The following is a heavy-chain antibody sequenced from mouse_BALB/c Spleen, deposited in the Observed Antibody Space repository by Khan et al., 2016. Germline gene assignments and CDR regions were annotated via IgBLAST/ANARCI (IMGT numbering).Heavy chain of an antibody. Sequence: EVELVESGGDLVQPGGSLRLSCATSGFTFTDYYMSWVRQPPGKALEWLGFIRNKANGYTTEYSASVKGRFTISRDNSQSILYLQMNTLRAEDSATYYCAVLDYWGQGTSVTVSS. V-gene: IGHV7-3*02. J-gene: IGHJ4*01. CDR2: IRNKANGYTT. CDR3: AVLDY. CDR1: GFTFTDYY.